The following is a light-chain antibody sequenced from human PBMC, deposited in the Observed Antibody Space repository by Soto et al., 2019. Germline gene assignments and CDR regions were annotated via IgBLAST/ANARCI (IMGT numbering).Light chain of an antibody. J-gene: IGLJ2*01. Sequence: QSVLTQPPSVSGAPGQRVTISCTGSSSKIGAGYDVHWYQQLPGRAPKLLIYGNTNRPSGVPDRFSGSKSGTSASLAIPGLQAEDEADYYCLSFDSSLSVVFGGGTKRTVL. CDR3: LSFDSSLSVV. V-gene: IGLV1-40*01. CDR2: GNT. CDR1: SSKIGAGYD.